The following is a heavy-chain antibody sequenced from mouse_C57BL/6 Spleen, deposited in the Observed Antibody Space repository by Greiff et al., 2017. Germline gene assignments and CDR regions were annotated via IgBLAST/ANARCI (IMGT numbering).Heavy chain of an antibody. CDR3: ARNGRFYWYFDV. Sequence: QVQLQQSGAELARPGASVKMSCKASGYTFTSYPMHWVKQRPGQGLEWIGYINPSRGYTKYNQKFKDKATLTADKSSSTAYMQLSGLTSEDSAVYYGARNGRFYWYFDVWGTGTTVTVSS. CDR1: GYTFTSYP. V-gene: IGHV1-4*01. CDR2: INPSRGYT. J-gene: IGHJ1*03.